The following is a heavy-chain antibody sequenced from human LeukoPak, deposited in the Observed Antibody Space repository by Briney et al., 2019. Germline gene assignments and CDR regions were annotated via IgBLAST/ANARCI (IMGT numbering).Heavy chain of an antibody. V-gene: IGHV3-21*01. CDR2: ISSSSYI. Sequence: GGSLRLSCAASGFTFSSYSMNWVRQAPGKGLEWVSSISSSSYIYYADSVKGRFTISRDNAKNSLYLQMNSLRAEDTAVYYCARVGDPDGFGYWGQGTLVTVSS. J-gene: IGHJ4*02. CDR3: ARVGDPDGFGY. CDR1: GFTFSSYS. D-gene: IGHD2-21*02.